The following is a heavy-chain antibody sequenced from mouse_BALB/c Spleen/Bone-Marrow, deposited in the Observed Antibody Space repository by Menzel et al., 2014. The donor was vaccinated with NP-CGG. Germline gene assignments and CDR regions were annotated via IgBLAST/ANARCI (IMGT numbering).Heavy chain of an antibody. Sequence: VQLQQSGAELVKPGASVKLSCTASGFNITDTYMHWVKQRPEQGLEWIGRIDPANGNTKYDPKFQGKATITADTSSNTAYLRLSSRTSEDAAVYYCSAYYYGSCDGFAYWGQGTLVTVSA. V-gene: IGHV14-3*02. CDR2: IDPANGNT. J-gene: IGHJ3*01. CDR3: SAYYYGSCDGFAY. D-gene: IGHD1-1*01. CDR1: GFNITDTY.